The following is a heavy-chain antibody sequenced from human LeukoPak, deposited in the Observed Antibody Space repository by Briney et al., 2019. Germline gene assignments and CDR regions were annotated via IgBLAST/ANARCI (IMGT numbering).Heavy chain of an antibody. Sequence: PSETLSLTCTVSGGSISSYYWSWIRQPPGKGLEWIGYIYHSGSTYYNPSLKSRVTISVDRSKNQFSLKLSSVTAADTAVYYCARIAMGYSCGYYYDYWGQGTLVTVSS. D-gene: IGHD3-22*01. CDR1: GGSISSYY. J-gene: IGHJ4*02. CDR3: ARIAMGYSCGYYYDY. V-gene: IGHV4-59*12. CDR2: IYHSGST.